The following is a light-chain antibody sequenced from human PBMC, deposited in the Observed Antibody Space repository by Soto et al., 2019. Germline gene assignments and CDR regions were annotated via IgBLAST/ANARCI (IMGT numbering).Light chain of an antibody. V-gene: IGKV3-15*01. CDR2: GAS. CDR1: QSVDSKD. CDR3: QQYNNWPIT. J-gene: IGKJ5*01. Sequence: EVELTQSPGTLSLSPGERATLSCRASQSVDSKDLAWYQQKPGQAPGLLIYGASTRATGIPARFSGSGSGTEFTLTISSLQSEDFEIYYCQQYNNWPITFGQGTRLEIK.